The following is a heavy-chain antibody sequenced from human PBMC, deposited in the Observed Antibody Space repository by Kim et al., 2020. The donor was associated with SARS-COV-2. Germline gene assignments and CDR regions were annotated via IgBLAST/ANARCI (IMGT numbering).Heavy chain of an antibody. J-gene: IGHJ4*02. CDR1: GFTFSSYE. Sequence: GGSLRLSCAASGFTFSSYEMNWVRQAPGKGLEWVSYISSSGSTIYYADSVKGRFTISRDNAKNSLYLQMNSLRAEDTAFYYCARDFGDGSGNTLGYWGQGTLVTVSS. V-gene: IGHV3-48*03. D-gene: IGHD6-19*01. CDR2: ISSSGSTI. CDR3: ARDFGDGSGNTLGY.